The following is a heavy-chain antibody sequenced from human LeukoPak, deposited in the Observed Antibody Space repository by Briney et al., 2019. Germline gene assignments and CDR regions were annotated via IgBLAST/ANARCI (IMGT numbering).Heavy chain of an antibody. J-gene: IGHJ4*02. D-gene: IGHD2-21*02. CDR2: IYYSGSS. CDR3: ARHGHHGDHDY. V-gene: IGHV4-39*01. Sequence: PSETLSLTCTVSGGSISTTTYYWGWIRQPPGKGLEWIGSIYYSGSSYYNPSLKGRVTISVDTSENQFSLKLNSVTAADTAVYHCARHGHHGDHDYWGQGTLVTVSS. CDR1: GGSISTTTYY.